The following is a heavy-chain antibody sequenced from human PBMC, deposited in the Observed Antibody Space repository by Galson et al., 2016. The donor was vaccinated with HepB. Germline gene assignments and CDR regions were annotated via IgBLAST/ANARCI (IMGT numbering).Heavy chain of an antibody. CDR2: IYYSGST. CDR3: ARDVHSGYDSEGPAGYYFYYYYGMDV. D-gene: IGHD5-12*01. CDR1: GGSISSGGYY. V-gene: IGHV4-31*03. J-gene: IGHJ6*04. Sequence: TLSLTCSVSGGSISSGGYYWSWIRQHPGKGLEWIGDIYYSGSTYYNPSLKSRVTMSVDTSKNQFSLKLSPVTAADTAVYYCARDVHSGYDSEGPAGYYFYYYYGMDVWGKGTTVTVSS.